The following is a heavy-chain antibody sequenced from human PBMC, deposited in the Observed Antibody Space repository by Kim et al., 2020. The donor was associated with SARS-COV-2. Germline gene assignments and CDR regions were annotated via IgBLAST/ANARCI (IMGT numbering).Heavy chain of an antibody. J-gene: IGHJ6*02. V-gene: IGHV3-21*01. Sequence: GGSLRLSCAASGFTFSSYSMNWVRQAPGKGLEWVSAISSNSSNISYADSVKGRFTISRDNAKNSLYLQMNSLRAEDTAVYYCAREYGDYYGMDVWGQGTTVTVSS. D-gene: IGHD3-10*01. CDR1: GFTFSSYS. CDR3: AREYGDYYGMDV. CDR2: ISSNSSNI.